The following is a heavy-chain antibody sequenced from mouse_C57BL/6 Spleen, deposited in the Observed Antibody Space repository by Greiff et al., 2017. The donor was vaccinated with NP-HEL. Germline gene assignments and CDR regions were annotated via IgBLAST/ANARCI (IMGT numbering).Heavy chain of an antibody. CDR3: ASSLVTTNYYAMDY. V-gene: IGHV1-26*01. D-gene: IGHD2-2*01. Sequence: EVQLQQSGPELVKPGASVQISCKASGYTFTDYYMNWVKQSHGKSLEWIGDINPNNGGTSYNQKFKGKATLTVDKSSSTAYMELRSLTSEDSAVYYCASSLVTTNYYAMDYWGQGTSVTVSS. CDR1: GYTFTDYY. J-gene: IGHJ4*01. CDR2: INPNNGGT.